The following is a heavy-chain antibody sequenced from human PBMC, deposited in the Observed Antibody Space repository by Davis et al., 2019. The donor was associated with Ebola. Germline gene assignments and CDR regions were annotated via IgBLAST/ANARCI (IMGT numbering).Heavy chain of an antibody. CDR1: GGSFSGYY. CDR3: VVGAAYNWFDP. Sequence: SETLSLTCAVYGGSFSGYYWSWIRQPPGKGLEWIGEINHSGSTNYNPSLKSRVTISVDTSKNQFSLKLTSVTAADTAVYYCVVGAAYNWFDPWGQGTLVTVSS. D-gene: IGHD1-26*01. CDR2: INHSGST. V-gene: IGHV4-34*01. J-gene: IGHJ5*02.